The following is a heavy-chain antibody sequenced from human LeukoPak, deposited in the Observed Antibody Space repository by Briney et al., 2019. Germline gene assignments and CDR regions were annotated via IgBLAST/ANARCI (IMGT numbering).Heavy chain of an antibody. CDR2: ISGSNSYI. D-gene: IGHD1-1*01. Sequence: GGSLRLSCAASGFTFNDYALHWVRRAPGKGLEWVSSISGSNSYIFYADSVKGRFTVSRDNAKDSLYLQMNSLRAEDTAVYYCARALTTLTYEGYWGQGTLVTVSS. V-gene: IGHV3-21*01. CDR3: ARALTTLTYEGY. CDR1: GFTFNDYA. J-gene: IGHJ4*02.